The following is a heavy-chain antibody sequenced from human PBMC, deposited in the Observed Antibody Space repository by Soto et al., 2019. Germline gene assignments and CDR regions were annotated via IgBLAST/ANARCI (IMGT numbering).Heavy chain of an antibody. V-gene: IGHV3-13*01. J-gene: IGHJ3*02. D-gene: IGHD1-1*01. Sequence: GGSLRLSCAASGFTFSSYDMHWVRQATGKGLEWVSAIGTAGDTYYPGSMKGRFTISRENAKNSLYLQMNSLRAGDTAVYYCARLRNDDAFDIWGQGTMVTVSS. CDR1: GFTFSSYD. CDR3: ARLRNDDAFDI. CDR2: IGTAGDT.